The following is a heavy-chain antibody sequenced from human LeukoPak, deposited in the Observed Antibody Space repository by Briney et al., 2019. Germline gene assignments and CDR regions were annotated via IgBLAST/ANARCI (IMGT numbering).Heavy chain of an antibody. D-gene: IGHD4-23*01. CDR3: ARDLVTLGQL. Sequence: GGSLRLSCGASGFTFSSYSMTWVRQARGKGLEWVSPITSSSRHICYADSVKGRFTISRDNAKNSLYLQMNSLRAEDTAVYYCARDLVTLGQLWGQGTLVTVSS. V-gene: IGHV3-21*01. CDR1: GFTFSSYS. J-gene: IGHJ4*02. CDR2: ITSSSRHI.